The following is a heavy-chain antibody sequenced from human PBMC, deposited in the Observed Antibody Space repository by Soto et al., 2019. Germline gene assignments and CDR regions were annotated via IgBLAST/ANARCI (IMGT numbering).Heavy chain of an antibody. CDR1: GFTFNTYA. D-gene: IGHD3-16*01. V-gene: IGHV3-48*01. CDR2: ISRDSVIM. Sequence: EVHLVESGGGLVQPGGSLRLSCVASGFTFNTYAMNWVRQAPGKGLEWVSHISRDSVIMDYADSVKGRFTISRDNAKNSVALQMISLRVEDTAVYYCARDNDWAFDYWGQGTLISVSS. J-gene: IGHJ4*02. CDR3: ARDNDWAFDY.